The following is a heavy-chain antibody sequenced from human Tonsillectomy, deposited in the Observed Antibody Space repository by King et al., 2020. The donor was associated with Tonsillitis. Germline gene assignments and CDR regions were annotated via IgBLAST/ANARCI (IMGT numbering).Heavy chain of an antibody. V-gene: IGHV5-51*01. Sequence: EVQLVESGAEVKKPGESLKISCKGSGYSFAYYWIGWVRQMPGNGLEWMGIIFPGDSDTRYSPSFQGQVTISADKSIRTAYLQWSSLKASDTAMYYCARLSGGFGELDWFDPWGQGTLVTVSS. CDR3: ARLSGGFGELDWFDP. CDR1: GYSFAYYW. J-gene: IGHJ5*02. D-gene: IGHD3-10*01. CDR2: IFPGDSDT.